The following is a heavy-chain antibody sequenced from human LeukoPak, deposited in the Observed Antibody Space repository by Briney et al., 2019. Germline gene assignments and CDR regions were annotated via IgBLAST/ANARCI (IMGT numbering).Heavy chain of an antibody. D-gene: IGHD2-2*01. CDR1: GGTFSSYA. CDR3: ATGQPEIVLEPGADRPSLHSYYYMDV. CDR2: IIPIFGTA. J-gene: IGHJ6*03. Sequence: SVKVSCKASGGTFSSYAISWVRQAPGQGLEWMGGIIPIFGTANYAQKFQGRVTITADESTSTAYMELSSLRSEDTAVYYCATGQPEIVLEPGADRPSLHSYYYMDVWGKGTTVTVSS. V-gene: IGHV1-69*13.